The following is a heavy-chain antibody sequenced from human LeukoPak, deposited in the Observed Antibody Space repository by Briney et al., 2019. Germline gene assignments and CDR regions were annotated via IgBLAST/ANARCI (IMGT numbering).Heavy chain of an antibody. CDR2: IYSGGST. J-gene: IGHJ4*02. CDR1: GFTVSRNY. CDR3: ATGTSSSWLPLDY. D-gene: IGHD6-13*01. Sequence: GWSLRFSCAASGFTVSRNYMSWVRQAPGKGLEWVSVIYSGGSTYYADSVKGRFTISRDNSKNTLYLQMNSLRAEDTAVYYCATGTSSSWLPLDYWGQGTLVTVSS. V-gene: IGHV3-66*02.